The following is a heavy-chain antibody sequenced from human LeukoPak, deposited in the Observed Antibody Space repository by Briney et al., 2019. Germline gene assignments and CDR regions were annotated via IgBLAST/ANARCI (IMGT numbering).Heavy chain of an antibody. Sequence: GGSLRLSCAASGFTFSNYAMNWVRQAPGKGLEWVSLISGSTGSTYYADSVKGRFSISRDNSKNTVYLQMNSLRAEDTAVYYCAKSYGDYLGYFDSWGQGTLVTVSS. J-gene: IGHJ4*02. V-gene: IGHV3-23*01. CDR3: AKSYGDYLGYFDS. CDR1: GFTFSNYA. D-gene: IGHD4-17*01. CDR2: ISGSTGST.